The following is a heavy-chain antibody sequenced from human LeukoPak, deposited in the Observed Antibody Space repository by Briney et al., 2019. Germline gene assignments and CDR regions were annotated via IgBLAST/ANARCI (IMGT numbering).Heavy chain of an antibody. CDR2: IWYDGSNK. J-gene: IGHJ6*02. D-gene: IGHD3-10*01. V-gene: IGHV3-33*01. Sequence: QPGRSLRLSCAASGFTFSSYGMHWVRQAPGKGLEWVAVIWYDGSNKYYADSVKGRFTISRDNSKNTLYLQMNSLRAEDTAVYYCARELYGSGSYLTGGYYYYGMDVWGQGTTVTVPS. CDR1: GFTFSSYG. CDR3: ARELYGSGSYLTGGYYYYGMDV.